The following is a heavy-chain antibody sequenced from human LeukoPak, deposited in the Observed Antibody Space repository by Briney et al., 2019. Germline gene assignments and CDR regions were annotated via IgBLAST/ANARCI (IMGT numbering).Heavy chain of an antibody. V-gene: IGHV3-33*01. CDR2: IWYDGSNK. D-gene: IGHD3-16*01. Sequence: GRSLRLSCAASGFTFSSYGMHWVRQAPGKGLEWVAVIWYDGSNKYYADSVKGRFTISRDSSKNTLYLQMNSLRAEDTAVYYCARARGLGDDAFDIWGQGTMVTVSS. CDR1: GFTFSSYG. CDR3: ARARGLGDDAFDI. J-gene: IGHJ3*02.